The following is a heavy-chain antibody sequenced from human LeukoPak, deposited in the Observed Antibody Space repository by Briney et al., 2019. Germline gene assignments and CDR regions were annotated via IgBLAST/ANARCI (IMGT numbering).Heavy chain of an antibody. D-gene: IGHD5-18*01. CDR1: GFTFSSYA. J-gene: IGHJ4*02. Sequence: GGSLRLSCAASGFTFSSYAMHWVRQAPGKGLEWVAVISYDGSNKYYADSVKGRFTISRDNSKDTLYLQMNSLRAEDTAVYYCARDSTGYSYGLFDYWGQGTLVTVSS. V-gene: IGHV3-30-3*01. CDR2: ISYDGSNK. CDR3: ARDSTGYSYGLFDY.